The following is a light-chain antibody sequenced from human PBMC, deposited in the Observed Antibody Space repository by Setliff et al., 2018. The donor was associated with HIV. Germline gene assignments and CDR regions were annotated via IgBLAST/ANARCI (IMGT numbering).Light chain of an antibody. J-gene: IGLJ1*01. Sequence: SALAQPAPVSGSPGQSITISCTGTSSDIGRYNLVSWYQQYPGKAPKLMIYQATKRPSGVSNRFSGSKSGNTASLTISGLQAEDEADYYCCSNTGSNTYVFGSGTKVTVL. V-gene: IGLV2-23*01. CDR1: SSDIGRYNL. CDR2: QAT. CDR3: CSNTGSNTYV.